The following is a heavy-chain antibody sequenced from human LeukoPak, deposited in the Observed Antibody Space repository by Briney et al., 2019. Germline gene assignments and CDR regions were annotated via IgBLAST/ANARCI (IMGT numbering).Heavy chain of an antibody. V-gene: IGHV4-31*11. J-gene: IGHJ6*02. CDR1: GGSFSGYY. CDR2: IYYSGST. CDR3: ARDLRGTSVNNYGMDV. Sequence: SETLSLTCAVYGGSFSGYYWSWIRQHPGKGLEWIGYIYYSGSTYYNPSLKSRVTIPVDTSKNQFSLKLSSVTAADTAVYYCARDLRGTSVNNYGMDVWGQGTTVTVSS. D-gene: IGHD2-2*01.